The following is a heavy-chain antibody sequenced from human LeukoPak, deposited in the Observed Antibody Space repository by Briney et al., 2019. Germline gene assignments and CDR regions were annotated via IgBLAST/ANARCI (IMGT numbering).Heavy chain of an antibody. CDR3: ARGTIQDAFDI. Sequence: GGSLRLSCAASGFTFSTSWMTRVRQAPGKGLEWVSVIYSGGSTYYADSVKGRFTISRDNSKNTLYLQMNSLRAEDTALYYCARGTIQDAFDIWGQGTMVTVSS. CDR2: IYSGGST. J-gene: IGHJ3*02. CDR1: GFTFSTSW. V-gene: IGHV3-53*01. D-gene: IGHD5-18*01.